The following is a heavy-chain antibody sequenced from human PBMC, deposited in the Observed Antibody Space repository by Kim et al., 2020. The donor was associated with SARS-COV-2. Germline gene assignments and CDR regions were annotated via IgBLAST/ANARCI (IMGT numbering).Heavy chain of an antibody. Sequence: GGSLRLSCAASGFTFSNAWMSWVRQAPGKGLEWVGRIKSKTDGGTTDYAAPVKGRFTISRDDSKNTLYLQMNSLKTEDTAVYYCTTERISAIVVVPAAMEVWFDPWGQGTLVTVSS. D-gene: IGHD2-2*01. V-gene: IGHV3-15*01. CDR3: TTERISAIVVVPAAMEVWFDP. CDR2: IKSKTDGGTT. CDR1: GFTFSNAW. J-gene: IGHJ5*02.